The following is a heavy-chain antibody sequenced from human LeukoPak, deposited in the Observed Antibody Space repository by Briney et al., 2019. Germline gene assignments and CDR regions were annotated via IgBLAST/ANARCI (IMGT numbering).Heavy chain of an antibody. Sequence: SQTLSLTCTVSDNSISSGSYYWTWIRQSAGKGLEWIGRVYTSGTATYNPSLKSRVTISVDTSRNQFSLRLNSVTAADTALYYCVRDTRYDMDVWGKGTTVTVSS. CDR1: DNSISSGSYY. J-gene: IGHJ6*03. CDR3: VRDTRYDMDV. CDR2: VYTSGTA. V-gene: IGHV4-61*02.